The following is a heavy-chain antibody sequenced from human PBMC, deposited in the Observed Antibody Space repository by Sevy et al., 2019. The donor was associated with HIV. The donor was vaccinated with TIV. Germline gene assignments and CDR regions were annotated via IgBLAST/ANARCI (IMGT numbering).Heavy chain of an antibody. V-gene: IGHV3-15*01. D-gene: IGHD3-3*01. J-gene: IGHJ4*02. CDR1: GFTFKNAW. CDR3: TTNDNFWSRYQWFPC. CDR2: IKSNSESGKT. Sequence: GGSLRLSCEASGFTFKNAWMTWVRQAPGRGLEWVGRIKSNSESGKTDYAVPVKGRFTISRDDSKNTLFLQMNSLKIEDTAVYFCTTNDNFWSRYQWFPCWGQGTLVTVSS.